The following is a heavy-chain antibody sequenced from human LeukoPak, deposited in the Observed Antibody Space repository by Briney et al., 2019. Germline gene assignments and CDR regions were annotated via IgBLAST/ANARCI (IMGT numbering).Heavy chain of an antibody. J-gene: IGHJ4*02. Sequence: ASVKVSCKASGYTFTGYYMHWVRQAPGQGLERMGWINPNSGGTNYAQKFQGRVTMTRDTSISTAYMELSRLRSDDTAVYYCARIVDIVAAAEGYFDYWGQGTLVTVSS. D-gene: IGHD5-12*01. CDR3: ARIVDIVAAAEGYFDY. CDR1: GYTFTGYY. CDR2: INPNSGGT. V-gene: IGHV1-2*02.